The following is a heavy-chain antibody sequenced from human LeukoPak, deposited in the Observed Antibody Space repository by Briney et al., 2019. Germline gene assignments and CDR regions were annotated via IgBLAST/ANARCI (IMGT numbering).Heavy chain of an antibody. CDR3: ASHRRSHGAEY. J-gene: IGHJ4*02. V-gene: IGHV4-59*01. Sequence: SETLSLTCTVSGGSFAHYFWSWVRQPPGKGLEWIGYVCYSGSTDYSPSLKSRLTISADTSKNQFSLKLNSVTAADTAVYYCASHRRSHGAEYWGQGTLVTVSS. D-gene: IGHD5-18*01. CDR2: VCYSGST. CDR1: GGSFAHYF.